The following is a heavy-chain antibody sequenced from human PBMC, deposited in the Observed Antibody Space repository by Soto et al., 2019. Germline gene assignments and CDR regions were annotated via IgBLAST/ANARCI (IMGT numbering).Heavy chain of an antibody. V-gene: IGHV3-74*01. Sequence: EGQLVESGGGSVQPGGSLRLSCTTSGFSFSDFWMHWVRQIPGKGLMWVSRINTDGSGTSYPDSVKGRFTISRDNAKNTLFLLMNSLRVEDTGEYYCVRERAPDYGDYVFGDWGQGTRVTVSS. CDR1: GFSFSDFW. D-gene: IGHD4-17*01. CDR2: INTDGSGT. CDR3: VRERAPDYGDYVFGD. J-gene: IGHJ4*02.